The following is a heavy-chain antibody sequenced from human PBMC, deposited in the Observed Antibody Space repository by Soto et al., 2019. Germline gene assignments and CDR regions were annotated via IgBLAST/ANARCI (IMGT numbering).Heavy chain of an antibody. J-gene: IGHJ2*01. V-gene: IGHV1-8*01. CDR2: MNPNSGNT. CDR1: GYTFTSYD. D-gene: IGHD4-17*01. Sequence: QVQLVQSGAEVGKPGASVNVSCKASGYTFTSYDINWVRQASGQGLEWMGWMNPNSGNTGSAQRFQGRLTMTRNTSINTAYMELTSLTSEDAAVYYCARVHTVTTYFDVWGRGTLVAVSS. CDR3: ARVHTVTTYFDV.